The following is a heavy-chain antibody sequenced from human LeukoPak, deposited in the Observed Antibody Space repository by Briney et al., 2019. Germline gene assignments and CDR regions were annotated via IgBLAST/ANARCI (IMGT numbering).Heavy chain of an antibody. CDR2: ITASDGRT. J-gene: IGHJ3*02. D-gene: IGHD2-21*01. CDR1: GFSFSSYA. Sequence: PGGSLRLSCAASGFSFSSYAMSWVRQAPGKGLEWVSYITASDGRTWYPDSVKGRLTIPRDNSKNMLYLQMNSLRAEDTAVYYCARDRRFPDDVFDIWGQGTMVTVSS. V-gene: IGHV3-23*01. CDR3: ARDRRFPDDVFDI.